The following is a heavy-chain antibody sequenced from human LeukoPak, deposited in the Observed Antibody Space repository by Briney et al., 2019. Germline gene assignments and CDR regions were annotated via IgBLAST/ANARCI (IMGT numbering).Heavy chain of an antibody. J-gene: IGHJ4*02. Sequence: GSLRLSCAASGFTFSSYWISWVRQAPGKGLEFVANINQDGSVRNYVDSVKGRFTISRDNAEKSLHLQMNSLRADDTAVYYCARDPGSSAFDSWGQGTLVTVSS. V-gene: IGHV3-7*01. CDR3: ARDPGSSAFDS. CDR2: INQDGSVR. D-gene: IGHD5/OR15-5a*01. CDR1: GFTFSSYW.